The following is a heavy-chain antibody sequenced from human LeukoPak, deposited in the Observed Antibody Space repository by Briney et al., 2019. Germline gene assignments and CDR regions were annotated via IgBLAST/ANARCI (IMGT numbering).Heavy chain of an antibody. J-gene: IGHJ4*02. CDR3: FTSMGY. CDR1: GLTFSNHW. Sequence: HTGGSLRLSCAASGLTFSNHWMIWVRQAPGKGLEWVATIKPDGSQKYYVDSVRGRFTISRGNAKNSLYLQMNSLRAEDTAVYYTFTSMGYWGQGTLVTVSS. D-gene: IGHD2-8*01. CDR2: IKPDGSQK. V-gene: IGHV3-7*01.